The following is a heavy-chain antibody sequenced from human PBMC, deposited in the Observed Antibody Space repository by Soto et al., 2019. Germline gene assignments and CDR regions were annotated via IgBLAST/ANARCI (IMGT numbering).Heavy chain of an antibody. V-gene: IGHV3-48*03. CDR2: IRSSGSTI. D-gene: IGHD3-22*01. Sequence: ESGGGLVQPGGSLRLSCAASGFTFSSYEMNWVRQAPGKGLEWVSYIRSSGSTIYYADSVKGRFTISRDNAKNSLYLQMNSLRAEDTAVYYCASHYYYDSSGGVFWGQGTLVTVSS. CDR1: GFTFSSYE. CDR3: ASHYYYDSSGGVF. J-gene: IGHJ4*02.